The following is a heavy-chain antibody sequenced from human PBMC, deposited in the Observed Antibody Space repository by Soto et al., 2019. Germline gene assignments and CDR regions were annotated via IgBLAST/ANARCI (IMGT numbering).Heavy chain of an antibody. V-gene: IGHV3-23*01. CDR1: GFTFSSYA. Sequence: PGGSLRLSCAASGFTFSSYAMTWVRQAPGKGLEWVSAISYSGVSTYYADSVKGRFTISRDSSENTLSLQMSSLRVDDTAVYYCARTRGYGDYDLDYWGQGTLVTVS. CDR2: ISYSGVST. J-gene: IGHJ4*02. D-gene: IGHD5-12*01. CDR3: ARTRGYGDYDLDY.